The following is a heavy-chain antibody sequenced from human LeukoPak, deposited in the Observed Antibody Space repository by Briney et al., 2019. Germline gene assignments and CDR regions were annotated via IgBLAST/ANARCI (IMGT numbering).Heavy chain of an antibody. D-gene: IGHD6-19*01. CDR2: TYYRSKWYN. Sequence: SQTLSLTCAISGDSDSSNSAAWNWIRQSPSRGLEWLGRTYYRSKWYNDYAVSVKSRITINPDTSKNQFSLQLNPVTPEDTAVYYCARDRVTAVAGTWAFDYWGQGTLVTVSS. J-gene: IGHJ4*02. V-gene: IGHV6-1*01. CDR1: GDSDSSNSAA. CDR3: ARDRVTAVAGTWAFDY.